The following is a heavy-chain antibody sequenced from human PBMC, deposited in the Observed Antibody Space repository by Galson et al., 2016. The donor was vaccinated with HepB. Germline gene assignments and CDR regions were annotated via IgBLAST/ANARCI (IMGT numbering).Heavy chain of an antibody. J-gene: IGHJ4*02. D-gene: IGHD3-16*01. CDR2: ISSSSSYM. V-gene: IGHV3-21*01. CDR1: GFTFSSYS. Sequence: SLRLSCAASGFTFSSYSMHWVRQAPGKGLEWVSSISSSSSYMPYADAVKGRFTISRDNAKNALYLRMNSLGAEDTAVYFCARDRGGGAPKLVIFDYWGQGTLVTVSA. CDR3: ARDRGGGAPKLVIFDY.